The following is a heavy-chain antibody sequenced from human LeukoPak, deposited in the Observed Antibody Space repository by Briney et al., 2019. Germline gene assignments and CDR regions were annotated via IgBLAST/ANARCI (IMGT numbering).Heavy chain of an antibody. CDR1: GFTFSSYS. CDR2: ISSSSSYI. J-gene: IGHJ4*02. D-gene: IGHD4-17*01. CDR3: ARDWEATVSFLDY. Sequence: GGSLRLSCAASGFTFSSYSMNWVRQAPGKGLEWVSSISSSSSYIYYADSAKGRFTISRDNAKNSLYLQMNSLRAEDTAVYYCARDWEATVSFLDYWGQGTLVTVSS. V-gene: IGHV3-21*01.